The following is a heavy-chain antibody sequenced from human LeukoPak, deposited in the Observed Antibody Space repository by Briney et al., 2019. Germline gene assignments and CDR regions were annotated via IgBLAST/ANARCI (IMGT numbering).Heavy chain of an antibody. V-gene: IGHV3-74*01. J-gene: IGHJ4*02. Sequence: GGSLRLSCAASGFTFSSYWMHWVRQAPGKGLVWVSRINSDGSSTSYADSVKGRFTISRDNAKNTLYLQMNSLRAEDTALYYCAKDILYYYGSGSYGLWGQGTLVTVSS. CDR3: AKDILYYYGSGSYGL. D-gene: IGHD3-10*01. CDR2: INSDGSST. CDR1: GFTFSSYW.